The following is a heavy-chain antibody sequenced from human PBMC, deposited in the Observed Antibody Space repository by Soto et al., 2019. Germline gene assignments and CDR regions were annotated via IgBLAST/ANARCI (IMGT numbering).Heavy chain of an antibody. J-gene: IGHJ5*02. V-gene: IGHV3-23*01. CDR3: AKDRSVDTRDWFDP. CDR2: ISGSGGST. D-gene: IGHD5-18*01. Sequence: GGSLRVSCAASGFTFGTYAMNWVRQAPGKGLEWVSGISGSGGSTYYTDSVKGRFTISRDNSKNTLYLQMNSLRADDTAVYYCAKDRSVDTRDWFDPWGQGTLVTVSS. CDR1: GFTFGTYA.